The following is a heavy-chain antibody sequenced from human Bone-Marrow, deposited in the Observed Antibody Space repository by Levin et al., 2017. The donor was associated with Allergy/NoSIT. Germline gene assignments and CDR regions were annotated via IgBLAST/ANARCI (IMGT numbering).Heavy chain of an antibody. CDR1: GFTFNTYA. CDR2: IASGSGST. D-gene: IGHD1-1*01. Sequence: VASVKVSCEASGFTFNTYAMNWVRQAPGKGLEWVSLIASGSGSTYYAGSVQGRFTISRDNSKNTLYLQMNSLRVEDTALYYCARGTTDLEYWGQGILVTVSS. V-gene: IGHV3-23*01. J-gene: IGHJ4*02. CDR3: ARGTTDLEY.